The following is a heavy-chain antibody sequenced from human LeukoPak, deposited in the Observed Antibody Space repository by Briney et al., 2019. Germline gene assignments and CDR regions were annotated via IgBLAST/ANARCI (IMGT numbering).Heavy chain of an antibody. V-gene: IGHV1-45*02. J-gene: IGHJ3*02. Sequence: GASVKVSCKASGYTFTYRYLHWVRQAPGQALEWMGWITPFNGNTNYAQKFQDRVTITRDRSMSTAYMELISLRSEDTAMYYCANTGDDSSGAFDIWGQGTMVTVSS. CDR2: ITPFNGNT. CDR1: GYTFTYRY. CDR3: ANTGDDSSGAFDI. D-gene: IGHD3-22*01.